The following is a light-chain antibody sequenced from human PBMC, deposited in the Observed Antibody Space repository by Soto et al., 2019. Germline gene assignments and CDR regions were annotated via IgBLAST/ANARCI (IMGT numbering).Light chain of an antibody. CDR1: SSDVGSYNY. CDR3: SSYTTSTTQV. CDR2: EVR. V-gene: IGLV2-14*01. J-gene: IGLJ2*01. Sequence: QSALTQPASVSGSPGQSITISCTGTSSDVGSYNYVSWYQQHTGKAPKLMMYEVRNRPSGVSDRFSGSKSGKTASLTIFGLQAEDEAEYYCSSYTTSTTQVFGGGTKLTVL.